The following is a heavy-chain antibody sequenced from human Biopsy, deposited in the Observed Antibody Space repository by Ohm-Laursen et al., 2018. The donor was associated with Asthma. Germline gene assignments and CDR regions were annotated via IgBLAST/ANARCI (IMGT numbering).Heavy chain of an antibody. CDR1: PGSISDYW. D-gene: IGHD2-15*01. CDR2: IHYSGST. CDR3: AGFCSGGNCPDH. V-gene: IGHV4-59*01. Sequence: GTLSLTCTVSPGSISDYWWNWIRQPPGKGLEWIGNIHYSGSTYSNPSLKSRVTISVDTSKKQISLRLSSVIAADTAVYYCAGFCSGGNCPDHWGQGTLVTVSS. J-gene: IGHJ4*02.